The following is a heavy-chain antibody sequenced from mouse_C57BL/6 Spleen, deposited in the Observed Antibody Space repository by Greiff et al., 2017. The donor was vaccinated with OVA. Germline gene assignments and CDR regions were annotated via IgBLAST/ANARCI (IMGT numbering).Heavy chain of an antibody. D-gene: IGHD2-1*01. CDR3: ARGYYGNYEGYFDY. CDR2: IDPSDSET. Sequence: VQLQQPGAELVRPGSSVKLSCKASGYTFTSYWMHWVKQRPIPGLEWIGNIDPSDSETHYNQKFKDKATLTVDKSSSTAYMQLSSLTSEDSAVEYCARGYYGNYEGYFDYWGQGTTLTVSS. V-gene: IGHV1-52*01. CDR1: GYTFTSYW. J-gene: IGHJ2*01.